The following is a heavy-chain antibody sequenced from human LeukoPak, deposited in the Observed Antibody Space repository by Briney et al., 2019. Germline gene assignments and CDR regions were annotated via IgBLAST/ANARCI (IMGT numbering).Heavy chain of an antibody. D-gene: IGHD1-26*01. V-gene: IGHV4-59*08. CDR1: GVSISSHY. CDR3: ASLSVVGATRDY. Sequence: SETLSLTCTVSGVSISSHYWSWIRQPPGKGLEWIGYIYYSGNTNYNPSLKSRVTISVDSSKNQFSLKLSSVTAADTAVYYCASLSVVGATRDYWGQGTLVTVSS. J-gene: IGHJ4*02. CDR2: IYYSGNT.